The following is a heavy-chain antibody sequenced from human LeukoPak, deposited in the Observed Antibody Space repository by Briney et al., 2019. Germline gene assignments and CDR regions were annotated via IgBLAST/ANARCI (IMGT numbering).Heavy chain of an antibody. V-gene: IGHV4-34*01. J-gene: IGHJ4*02. CDR3: ARGDSMIVVVTPFDY. Sequence: PSETLSLTCAVYGGSFSGYYWSWIRQPPGKGLEWIGEINHSGSTNYNPSLKSRVTISVDTSKNQFSLKLSSVTAADTAVYYCARGDSMIVVVTPFDYWGQGTLVTVSS. D-gene: IGHD3-22*01. CDR1: GGSFSGYY. CDR2: INHSGST.